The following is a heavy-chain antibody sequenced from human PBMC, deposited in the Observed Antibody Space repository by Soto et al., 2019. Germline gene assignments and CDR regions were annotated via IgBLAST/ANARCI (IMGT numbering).Heavy chain of an antibody. Sequence: LRLSCAASGFTFSSYGMHWVRQAPGKGLEWVAVISYDGSNKYYADSVKGRFTISRDNSKNTLYLQMNSLRAEDTAVYYCAYSRVLDYYDSSGHWQYFDYWGQGTLVTVSS. V-gene: IGHV3-30*03. D-gene: IGHD3-22*01. CDR1: GFTFSSYG. CDR3: AYSRVLDYYDSSGHWQYFDY. CDR2: ISYDGSNK. J-gene: IGHJ4*02.